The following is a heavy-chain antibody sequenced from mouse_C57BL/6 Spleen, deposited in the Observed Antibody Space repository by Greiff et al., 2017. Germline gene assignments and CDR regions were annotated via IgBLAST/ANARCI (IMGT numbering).Heavy chain of an antibody. V-gene: IGHV2-5*01. J-gene: IGHJ4*01. D-gene: IGHD2-1*01. CDR3: AKEWGNYPYYYAMDY. CDR1: GFSLTSYG. Sequence: QVQLQQSGPGLVQPSQSLSITCTVSGFSLTSYGVHWVRQSPGKGLEWLGVIWRGGSTDYNAAFMSRLSITKDNSKSQVFFKMNSLQADDTAIYYCAKEWGNYPYYYAMDYWGQGTSVTVSS. CDR2: IWRGGST.